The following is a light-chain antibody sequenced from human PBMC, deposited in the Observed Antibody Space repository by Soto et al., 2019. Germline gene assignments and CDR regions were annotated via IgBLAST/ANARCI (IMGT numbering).Light chain of an antibody. J-gene: IGKJ1*01. CDR1: QSVCSRC. CDR2: GAS. Sequence: ETVLTQSPGTLSLSPGERVTLSCRASQSVCSRCFAWYQQKPGQSPRLLIYGASTRATGIPDRFSGSGSGTDFTLTISRLEPEDFAVYYCQHYGTTPWTFSQGTKVGIK. CDR3: QHYGTTPWT. V-gene: IGKV3-20*01.